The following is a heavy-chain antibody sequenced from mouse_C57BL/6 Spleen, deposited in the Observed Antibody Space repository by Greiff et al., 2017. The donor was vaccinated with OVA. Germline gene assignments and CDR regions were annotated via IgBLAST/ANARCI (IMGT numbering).Heavy chain of an antibody. CDR2: IDPSDSYT. CDR3: ARSFDYDWFAY. V-gene: IGHV1-69*01. CDR1: GYTFTSYW. D-gene: IGHD2-4*01. Sequence: QVQLQQPGAELVMPGASVKLSCKASGYTFTSYWMHWVKQRPGQGLEWIGEIDPSDSYTNYNQKFKGKSTLTVDKSSSTAYMQLSSLTSEDSAVYYCARSFDYDWFAYWGQGTLVTVSA. J-gene: IGHJ3*01.